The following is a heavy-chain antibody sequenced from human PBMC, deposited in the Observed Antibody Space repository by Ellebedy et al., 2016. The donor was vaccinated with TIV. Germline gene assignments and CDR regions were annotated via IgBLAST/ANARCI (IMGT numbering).Heavy chain of an antibody. CDR3: ARDRSSSWYTALQLI. J-gene: IGHJ6*02. D-gene: IGHD6-13*01. Sequence: GGSLRLXXEGSGFTFDRYWMSWVRQAPGKGLEWVAHIRQDGSEKFYVESVKGRFTISRDDAKNLLYLQMNSLRVDDTGVYYCARDRSSSWYTALQLIWGQGTTVTVSS. CDR2: IRQDGSEK. CDR1: GFTFDRYW. V-gene: IGHV3-7*01.